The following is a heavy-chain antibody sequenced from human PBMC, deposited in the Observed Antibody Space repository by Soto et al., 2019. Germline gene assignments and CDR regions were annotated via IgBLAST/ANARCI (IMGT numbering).Heavy chain of an antibody. CDR2: INHSGST. Sequence: PSEMLSLTCAVCGGCFSGYYWSWIRQPPGKGLEWIGEINHSGSTNYNPSLKSRVTISVDTSKNQFSLKLSSVTAADTAVYYCARTRVLATPHDYWGQGTLVTVSS. J-gene: IGHJ4*02. V-gene: IGHV4-34*01. D-gene: IGHD3-10*01. CDR3: ARTRVLATPHDY. CDR1: GGCFSGYY.